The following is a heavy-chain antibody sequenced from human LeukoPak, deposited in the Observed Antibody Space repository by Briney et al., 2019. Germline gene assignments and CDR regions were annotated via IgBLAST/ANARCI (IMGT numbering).Heavy chain of an antibody. Sequence: PSETLSPTCTVSGGSISSSSYYWGWIRQPPGKGLEWIGSIYYSGSTYYNPSLKSRVTISVDTSKNQFSPKLSSVTAADTAVYYCARHSSSTPFDYWGQGTLVTVSS. D-gene: IGHD6-6*01. CDR3: ARHSSSTPFDY. J-gene: IGHJ4*02. V-gene: IGHV4-39*01. CDR1: GGSISSSSYY. CDR2: IYYSGST.